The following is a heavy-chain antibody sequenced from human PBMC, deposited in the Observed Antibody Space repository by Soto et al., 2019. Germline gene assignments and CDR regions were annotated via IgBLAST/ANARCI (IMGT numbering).Heavy chain of an antibody. CDR3: AKTGQGVAGTPDY. Sequence: TGGSLRLSCAASGFTFSSYGMHWVRQAPGKGLEWVAVISYDGSNKYYADSVKGRFTISRDNSKNTLYLQMNSLRAEDTAVYYCAKTGQGVAGTPDYWGQGTLVTVSS. D-gene: IGHD6-19*01. V-gene: IGHV3-30*18. CDR1: GFTFSSYG. CDR2: ISYDGSNK. J-gene: IGHJ4*02.